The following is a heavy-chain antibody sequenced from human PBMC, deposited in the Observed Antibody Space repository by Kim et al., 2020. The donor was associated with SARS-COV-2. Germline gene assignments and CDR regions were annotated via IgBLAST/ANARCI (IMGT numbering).Heavy chain of an antibody. CDR2: ISSNGGST. Sequence: GGSLRLSCSASGFTFSSYAMHWVRQAPGKGLEYVSAISSNGGSTYYADSVKGRFTISRDNSKNTLYLQMSSLRAEDTAVYYCVNAGGGGNRDDYYFDYWGQGTLVTVSS. V-gene: IGHV3-64D*06. D-gene: IGHD3-16*01. CDR1: GFTFSSYA. CDR3: VNAGGGGNRDDYYFDY. J-gene: IGHJ4*02.